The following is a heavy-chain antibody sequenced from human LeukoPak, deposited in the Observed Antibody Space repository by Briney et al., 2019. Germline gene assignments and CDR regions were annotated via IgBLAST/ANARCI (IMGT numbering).Heavy chain of an antibody. CDR1: GGSFSGYF. J-gene: IGHJ4*02. CDR3: ARAEPWIHQQIDY. CDR2: INHSGST. V-gene: IGHV4-34*01. D-gene: IGHD5-12*01. Sequence: KSSETLSLTCAVYGGSFSGYFWSWIRQPPGKGLEWIGEINHSGSTKYSPSLKDRVTISVDTSKNQFSLRLSSVTAADTAVYYCARAEPWIHQQIDYWGQGTLVSVSS.